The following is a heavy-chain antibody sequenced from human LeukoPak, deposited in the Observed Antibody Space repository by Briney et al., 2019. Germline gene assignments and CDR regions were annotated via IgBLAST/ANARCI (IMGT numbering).Heavy chain of an antibody. V-gene: IGHV5-51*01. J-gene: IGHJ4*02. CDR2: IFPADSDT. CDR3: ARGHDY. CDR1: GYSFTTYS. Sequence: GESLEISCKGSGYSFTTYSIAWVRQMPGKGLEWMGIIFPADSDTRYSPIFQGQVTISADKSISTAYLHWSSLKASDTAMYYCARGHDYWGQGTLVTVSS.